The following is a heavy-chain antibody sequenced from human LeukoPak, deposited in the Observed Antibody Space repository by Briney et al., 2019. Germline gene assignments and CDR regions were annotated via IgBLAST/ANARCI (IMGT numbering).Heavy chain of an antibody. D-gene: IGHD3-22*01. V-gene: IGHV5-51*01. CDR1: GYTFAYYW. J-gene: IGHJ4*02. CDR3: ARQGDRSAYYYLPFDS. CDR2: IYPGDSDT. Sequence: RGESLKISCKGSGYTFAYYWIGWVRQIPGRGLEWMGIIYPGDSDTRYSPAFQGQVTISADKSISTAYLQWSSLKASDTAMYYCARQGDRSAYYYLPFDSWGQGTLVTVSS.